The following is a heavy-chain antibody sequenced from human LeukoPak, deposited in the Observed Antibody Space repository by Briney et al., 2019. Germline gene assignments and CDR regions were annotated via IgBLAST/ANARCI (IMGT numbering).Heavy chain of an antibody. CDR3: AKDTGRLQPEC. V-gene: IGHV3-23*01. CDR1: VFTFNSYT. Sequence: GGSLRLSCAASVFTFNSYTMRWVRQAPGKGLQWVSTISGRGDKTYYADSVKGRFTISRDNSKKTLYLQMNSLRAEDTAVYYCAKDTGRLQPECWGQGTLVTVSS. J-gene: IGHJ4*02. D-gene: IGHD4-11*01. CDR2: ISGRGDKT.